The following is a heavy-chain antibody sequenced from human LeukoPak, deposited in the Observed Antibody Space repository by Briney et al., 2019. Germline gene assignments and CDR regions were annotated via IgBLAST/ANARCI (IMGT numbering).Heavy chain of an antibody. V-gene: IGHV5-51*01. J-gene: IGHJ4*02. Sequence: GESLKISCKGSGYSFTSYWIGWVRQVPGKGLEWMGIIYPGDYDTRYSPSFQGQVTISADKSISTAYLQWSSLKASDTAIYYCARRLDYGGNSHGYWGQGTLVTVPS. D-gene: IGHD4-23*01. CDR3: ARRLDYGGNSHGY. CDR1: GYSFTSYW. CDR2: IYPGDYDT.